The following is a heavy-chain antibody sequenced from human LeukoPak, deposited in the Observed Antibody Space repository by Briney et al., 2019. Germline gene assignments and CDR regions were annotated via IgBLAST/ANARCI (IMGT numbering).Heavy chain of an antibody. CDR3: ARFDDSSSRPDVSHYYYMDV. J-gene: IGHJ6*03. V-gene: IGHV1-2*05. D-gene: IGHD6-13*01. CDR1: GYTFTGYY. Sequence: VSVKVSCKASGYTFTGYYMHWVRQAPGQGLEWMGRINPNSGGTNYAQKFQGRVTMTRDTSISTAYMELSRLRSDDTGVYYCARFDDSSSRPDVSHYYYMDVWGKGTTVTVSS. CDR2: INPNSGGT.